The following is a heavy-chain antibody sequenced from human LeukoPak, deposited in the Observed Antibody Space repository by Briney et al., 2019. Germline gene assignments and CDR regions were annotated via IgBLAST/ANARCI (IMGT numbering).Heavy chain of an antibody. D-gene: IGHD6-13*01. CDR2: INPSGGST. CDR3: ATIYSSFPPFDY. Sequence: ASVKVSCKASGYTFTSYYMHWVRQAPGQGLEWMGIINPSGGSTSYAQKFQGRVTMTEDTSTDTAYMELSSLRSEDTAVYYCATIYSSFPPFDYWGQGTLVTVSS. CDR1: GYTFTSYY. J-gene: IGHJ4*02. V-gene: IGHV1-46*01.